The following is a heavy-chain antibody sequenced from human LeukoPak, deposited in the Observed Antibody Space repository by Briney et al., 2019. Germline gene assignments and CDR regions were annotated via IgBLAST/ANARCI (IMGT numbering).Heavy chain of an antibody. J-gene: IGHJ6*02. D-gene: IGHD5-12*01. CDR1: GFTFSSYS. CDR3: ARGPVDRYYYYYYGMDV. V-gene: IGHV3-21*01. CDR2: ISSSSSSYI. Sequence: GGSLRLSCAASGFTFSSYSMTWVRQAPGKGLEWVSSISSSSSSYIYYADSVKGRFTISRDNAKNSLYLQMNSLRAEDTAVYYCARGPVDRYYYYYYGMDVWGQGTTVTVSS.